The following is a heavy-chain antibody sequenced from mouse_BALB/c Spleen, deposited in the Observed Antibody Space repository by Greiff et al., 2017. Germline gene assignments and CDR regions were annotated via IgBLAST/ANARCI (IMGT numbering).Heavy chain of an antibody. CDR2: INPSNGRT. CDR3: ARYGSAFAY. D-gene: IGHD1-1*01. V-gene: IGHV1S81*02. Sequence: QVQLQQSGAELVKPGASVKLSCKASGYTFTSYWMHWVKQRPGQGLEWIGEINPSNGRTNYNEKFKSKATLTVDKSSSTAYMQLSSLTSEDSAVYYCARYGSAFAYWGQGTLVTVSA. CDR1: GYTFTSYW. J-gene: IGHJ3*01.